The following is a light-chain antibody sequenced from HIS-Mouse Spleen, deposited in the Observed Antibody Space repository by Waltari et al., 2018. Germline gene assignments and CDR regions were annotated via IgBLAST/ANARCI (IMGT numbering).Light chain of an antibody. Sequence: QSVLTQPPSASGTPGQRVTISCSGSSSNIGSNTVNWYLQLPGTAPKLLIHSNNPRPSWVPDRFSGSKSGNTASLTISGLQAEDEADYYCCSYAGSYPVVFGGGTKLTVL. CDR3: CSYAGSYPVV. V-gene: IGLV1-44*01. CDR2: SNN. J-gene: IGLJ2*01. CDR1: SSNIGSNT.